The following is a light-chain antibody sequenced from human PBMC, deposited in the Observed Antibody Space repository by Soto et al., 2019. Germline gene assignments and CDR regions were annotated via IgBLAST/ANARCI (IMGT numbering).Light chain of an antibody. CDR2: DAS. J-gene: IGKJ2*01. V-gene: IGKV1-33*01. CDR3: GQHDNLPQT. Sequence: DIQMTQSPPSLSASVGDRVTITCQASQDISNYLNWYQQKPGKAPKLLIYDASNLETGVPSRFSGSGSGTDFTFTISSLQPEDIATYYCGQHDNLPQTFGQGTKLEIK. CDR1: QDISNY.